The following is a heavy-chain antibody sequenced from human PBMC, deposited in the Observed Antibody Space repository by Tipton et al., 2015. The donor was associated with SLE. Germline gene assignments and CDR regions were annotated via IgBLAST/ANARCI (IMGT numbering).Heavy chain of an antibody. D-gene: IGHD1-7*01. J-gene: IGHJ4*02. CDR2: VRSDGTTR. Sequence: SLRLSCAASGSTFSRYWMHWVRQAPGKGVVWVSHVRSDGTTRSYVDSVKGRFTISRDNSKNTLYLQMNSLRAEDTAVYYCAKNPLNWNYVAYDYWGQGTLVTVSS. V-gene: IGHV3-74*01. CDR1: GSTFSRYW. CDR3: AKNPLNWNYVAYDY.